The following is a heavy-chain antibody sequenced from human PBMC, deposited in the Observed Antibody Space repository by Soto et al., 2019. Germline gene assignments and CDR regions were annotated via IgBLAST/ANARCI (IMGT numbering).Heavy chain of an antibody. D-gene: IGHD2-15*01. V-gene: IGHV4-31*03. CDR2: IYYSGST. J-gene: IGHJ4*02. CDR3: ARGEGYCSGCSCSTIVALFDY. CDR1: GGSISSGGYY. Sequence: SETLSLTCTVSGGSISSGGYYWSWIRQHPGKGLEWIGYIYYSGSTYYNPSLKSRVTISVDTSKNQFSLKLSSVTAADTAVYYCARGEGYCSGCSCSTIVALFDYWGQGTLVTVSS.